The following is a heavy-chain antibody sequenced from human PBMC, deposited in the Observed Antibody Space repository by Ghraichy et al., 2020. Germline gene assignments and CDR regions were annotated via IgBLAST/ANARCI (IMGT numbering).Heavy chain of an antibody. D-gene: IGHD6-13*01. CDR3: ARDSAGIAAAPAFDI. Sequence: ASVKVSCKASGYTFISYGISWVRQAPGQGLEWMGWISAYNGNTNYAQKLQGRVTMTTDTSTSTAYMELRSLRSDDTAVYYCARDSAGIAAAPAFDIWGQGTMVTVSS. CDR2: ISAYNGNT. CDR1: GYTFISYG. J-gene: IGHJ3*02. V-gene: IGHV1-18*01.